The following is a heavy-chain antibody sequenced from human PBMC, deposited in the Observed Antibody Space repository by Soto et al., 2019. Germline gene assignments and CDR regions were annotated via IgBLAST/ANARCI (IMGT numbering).Heavy chain of an antibody. J-gene: IGHJ6*02. CDR3: ARRMSYYGSGSYYEGTLGYGMDV. V-gene: IGHV3-11*06. Sequence: GGSLRLSCAASGFTFSDYYMSWIRQAPGKGLEWVSYISSSSSYTNYADSVKGRFTISRDNAKNSLYLQMNSLRAEDTAVYYCARRMSYYGSGSYYEGTLGYGMDVWGQGTTVTVSS. D-gene: IGHD3-10*01. CDR1: GFTFSDYY. CDR2: ISSSSSYT.